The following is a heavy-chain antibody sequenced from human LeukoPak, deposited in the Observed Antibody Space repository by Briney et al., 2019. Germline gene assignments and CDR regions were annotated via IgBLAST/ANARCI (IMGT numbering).Heavy chain of an antibody. CDR2: IRYDGSRK. CDR3: ARGNSAGWYEYMDV. J-gene: IGHJ6*03. CDR1: GFTFSSYA. D-gene: IGHD6-19*01. V-gene: IGHV3-30*02. Sequence: GGSLRLSCAASGFTFSSYAMSWVRQAPGKGLEWVSFIRYDGSRKYYAESVKGRFTLSRGNSKNTMDLQMSSLTTGDTAVYYCARGNSAGWYEYMDVWGKGTTVIVSS.